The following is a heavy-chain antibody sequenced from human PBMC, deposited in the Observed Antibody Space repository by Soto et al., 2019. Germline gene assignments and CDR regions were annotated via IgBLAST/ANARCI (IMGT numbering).Heavy chain of an antibody. D-gene: IGHD3-10*01. CDR3: AREYYGSGRYGTDV. CDR2: ISYDGSNK. V-gene: IGHV3-30-3*01. J-gene: IGHJ6*02. CDR1: GFTFSSYA. Sequence: GGSLRLAWAASGFTFSSYAMHWVRQAPGKGLEWVAVISYDGSNKYYADSVKGRFTISRDNSKNTLYLQMNIPSAEDTAVYYCAREYYGSGRYGTDVWGQGTTVTVSS.